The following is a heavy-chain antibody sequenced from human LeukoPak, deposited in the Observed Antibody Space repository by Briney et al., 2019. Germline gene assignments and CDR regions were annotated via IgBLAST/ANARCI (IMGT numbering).Heavy chain of an antibody. CDR1: GGSFSGYY. D-gene: IGHD3-3*01. CDR2: INHSGST. CDR3: ASTPITIFGVVINYYMDV. Sequence: PSETLSLTCAVYGGSFSGYYWSWIRQPPGKGLEWIGEINHSGSTNYNPSLKSRVTISVDTSKNQFSLKLSSVTAADTAVYYCASTPITIFGVVINYYMDVWGKGTTVTVSS. J-gene: IGHJ6*03. V-gene: IGHV4-34*01.